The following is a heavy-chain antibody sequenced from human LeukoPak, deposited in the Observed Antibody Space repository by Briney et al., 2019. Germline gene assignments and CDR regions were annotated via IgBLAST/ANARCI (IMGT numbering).Heavy chain of an antibody. CDR1: GCTFSSYA. D-gene: IGHD6-19*01. V-gene: IGHV3-23*01. CDR2: ISGSGGST. J-gene: IGHJ4*02. CDR3: AHVSSGSSYFDY. Sequence: PGGSLRLSCAASGCTFSSYAMSWVRKAPGKGLEWVSAISGSGGSTYYADSVKGRFTISRDNSKNTLYLQMNSLRAEDTAVYYCAHVSSGSSYFDYWGQGTLVTVSS.